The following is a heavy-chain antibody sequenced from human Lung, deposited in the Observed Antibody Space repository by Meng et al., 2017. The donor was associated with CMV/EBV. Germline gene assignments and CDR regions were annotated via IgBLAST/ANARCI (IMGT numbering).Heavy chain of an antibody. D-gene: IGHD4/OR15-4a*01. CDR1: GFTFSSYT. V-gene: IGHV3-21*06. J-gene: IGHJ6*02. CDR2: ISSSGSYI. Sequence: GESXKISCAASGFTFSSYTLNWVRQPPGEGLEWVASISSSGSYIYYAASVKGRFTISRVNAENSLYLQMTGLRAEDTAVYFCARDDGARGMDVWGQRTTVTVSS. CDR3: ARDDGARGMDV.